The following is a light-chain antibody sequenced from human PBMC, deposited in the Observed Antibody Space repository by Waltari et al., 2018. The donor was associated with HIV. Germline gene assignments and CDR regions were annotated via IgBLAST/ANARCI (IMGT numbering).Light chain of an antibody. V-gene: IGLV2-8*01. CDR1: SRDIGGYAL. Sequence: QSALTQPPSASGSPGQSVTISCTGSSRDIGGYALVSWFQQHPGKAPKLVIYEVYKRPSGVPDRFSGSKSGNTASLTVSGLQAEDEAYYHCSSYAGNYNLVFGGGTKLTVL. CDR3: SSYAGNYNLV. J-gene: IGLJ3*02. CDR2: EVY.